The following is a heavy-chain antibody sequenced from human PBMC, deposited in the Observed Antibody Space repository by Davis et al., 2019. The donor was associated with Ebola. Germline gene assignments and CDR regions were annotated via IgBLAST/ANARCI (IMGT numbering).Heavy chain of an antibody. J-gene: IGHJ6*02. CDR1: GFTFSSYA. V-gene: IGHV3-48*04. CDR3: ARDGYNPYYYYYYGMDV. CDR2: ISGSGNTI. Sequence: GGSLRLSCAASGFTFSSYAMTWVRQAPGKGLEWVAYISGSGNTILYADSVRGRFTISRDNAKNSLYLQMNSLRAEDTAVYYCARDGYNPYYYYYYGMDVWGQGTTVTVSS. D-gene: IGHD5-24*01.